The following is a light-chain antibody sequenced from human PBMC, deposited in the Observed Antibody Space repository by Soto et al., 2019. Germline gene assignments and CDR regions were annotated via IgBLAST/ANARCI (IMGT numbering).Light chain of an antibody. CDR1: SSNFGAGYE. J-gene: IGLJ1*01. V-gene: IGLV1-40*01. Sequence: QSVLTQPPSVSGAPGQRVTISCTGSSSNFGAGYEVHWYKQVPGAAPTLVIFNNLNRPSGVPERFSGSKSGTSASLVISGLQAEDEAEYYCQSFYSSLRVSVFGSGTKVTVL. CDR3: QSFYSSLRVSV. CDR2: NNL.